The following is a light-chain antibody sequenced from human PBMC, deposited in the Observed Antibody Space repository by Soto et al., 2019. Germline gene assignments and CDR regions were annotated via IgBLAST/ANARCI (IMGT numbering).Light chain of an antibody. J-gene: IGLJ1*01. CDR1: SSNIGSNY. Sequence: QSVLTQPPSASGTPGQRVTISCSGSSSNIGSNYVYWYQQLPGTAPKLLIYRNNQRPSGVPDRFSDSKSGTSASLAISGLRSEDEADYYCAAWDDSLSGIYVFGTGTKVTVL. CDR3: AAWDDSLSGIYV. CDR2: RNN. V-gene: IGLV1-47*01.